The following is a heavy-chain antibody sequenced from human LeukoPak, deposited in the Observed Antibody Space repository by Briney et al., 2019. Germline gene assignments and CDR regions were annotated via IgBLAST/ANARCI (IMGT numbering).Heavy chain of an antibody. CDR3: ARGLSIDFWSGYYPGWFDP. CDR1: GYTFTSYG. CDR2: ISAYNGNT. V-gene: IGHV1-18*01. D-gene: IGHD3-3*01. J-gene: IGHJ5*02. Sequence: ASVKVSCRASGYTFTSYGISWVRPAPGQGLEWMGWISAYNGNTNYAQKLQGRVTMTTDTSTSTAYMELRSLRSDDTAVYYCARGLSIDFWSGYYPGWFDPWGQGTLVTVSS.